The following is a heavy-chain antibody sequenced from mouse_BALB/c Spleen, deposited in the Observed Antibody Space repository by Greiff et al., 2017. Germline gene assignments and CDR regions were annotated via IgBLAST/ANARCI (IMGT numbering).Heavy chain of an antibody. J-gene: IGHJ3*01. CDR2: IWSGGST. Sequence: QVQLKESGPGLVQPSQSLSITCTVSGFSLTSYGVHWVRQSPGKGLEWLGVIWSGGSTDYNAAFISRLSISKDNSKSQVFFKMNSLQADDTAIYYCARNWGSSYWFAYWGQGTLVTVSA. CDR3: ARNWGSSYWFAY. CDR1: GFSLTSYG. D-gene: IGHD1-1*01. V-gene: IGHV2-4-1*01.